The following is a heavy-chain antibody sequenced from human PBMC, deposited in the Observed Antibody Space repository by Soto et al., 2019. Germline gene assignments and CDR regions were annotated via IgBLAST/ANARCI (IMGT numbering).Heavy chain of an antibody. CDR3: ANLSIAVAGGWFDP. CDR1: GVTFSSYA. V-gene: IGHV3-23*01. CDR2: ISGSGGST. J-gene: IGHJ5*02. Sequence: EVQLLESGGGLVQPGGSLRLSCAASGVTFSSYAMSWVRQAPGKGLEWVSAISGSGGSTYYADSVKGRFTISRDNSKNTRYLQMNRLRAEDTAVYYCANLSIAVAGGWFDPWGQGALVTVSS. D-gene: IGHD6-19*01.